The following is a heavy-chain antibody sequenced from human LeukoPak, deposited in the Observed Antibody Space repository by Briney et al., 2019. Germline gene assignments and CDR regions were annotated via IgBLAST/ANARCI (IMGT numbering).Heavy chain of an antibody. CDR3: AKVARDFWSGHAFDY. CDR2: ISYDGRNK. J-gene: IGHJ4*02. D-gene: IGHD3-3*01. V-gene: IGHV3-30*04. CDR1: GFTFSSYG. Sequence: GGSLRLSCAASGFTFSSYGMHWVRQAPGKGLGWVAVISYDGRNKNYADSVKGRFTISRDNSMNTLYLQMNGLRPEDTAVYYCAKVARDFWSGHAFDYWGQGTLVTVSS.